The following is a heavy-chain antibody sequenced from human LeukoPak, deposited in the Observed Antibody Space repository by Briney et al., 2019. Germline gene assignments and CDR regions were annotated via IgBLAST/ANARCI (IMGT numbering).Heavy chain of an antibody. CDR2: IKQDGSQK. D-gene: IGHD6-6*01. CDR1: GFTFRNYG. CDR3: AKVIAARPA. J-gene: IGHJ5*02. Sequence: GGSPRLSCATSGFTFRNYGMSWVRQAPGKGLQWVANIKQDGSQKYYVDSVKGRFTISRDNAKNSLFLQMDSLRVEDTAVYYCAKVIAARPAWGQGILVTVSS. V-gene: IGHV3-7*05.